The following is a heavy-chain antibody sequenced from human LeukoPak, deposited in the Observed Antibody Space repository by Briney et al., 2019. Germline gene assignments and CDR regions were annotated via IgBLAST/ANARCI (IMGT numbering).Heavy chain of an antibody. Sequence: PSQTLSLTCTVSGGSISSGGYYWSWIRQPPGKGLEWIGYIYYSGSTNYNPSLKSRVTISVDTSKNQFSLKLSSVTAADTAVYYWARKTGYSNWFDPWGQGTLVTVSS. CDR2: IYYSGST. J-gene: IGHJ5*02. V-gene: IGHV4-61*08. D-gene: IGHD3-9*01. CDR1: GGSISSGGYY. CDR3: ARKTGYSNWFDP.